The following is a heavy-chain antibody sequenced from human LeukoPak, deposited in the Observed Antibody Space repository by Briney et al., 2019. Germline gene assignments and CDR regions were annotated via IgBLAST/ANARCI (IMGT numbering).Heavy chain of an antibody. V-gene: IGHV4-34*01. Sequence: PSETLSLTCAVYGASFSGYYWSWIRQPPGKGLEWIGEINHSGSTYYNSSLKSRVSISGDASKNQFSLKLRSVTAADTAVYYCAREVPGDWGQGTLVTVSS. CDR2: INHSGST. CDR3: AREVPGD. J-gene: IGHJ4*02. CDR1: GASFSGYY.